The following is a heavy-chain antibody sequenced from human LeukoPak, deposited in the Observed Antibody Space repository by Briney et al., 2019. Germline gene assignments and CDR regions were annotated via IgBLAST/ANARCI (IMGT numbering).Heavy chain of an antibody. Sequence: ASVKVSCKASGYTFTDYYMHWVRQAPGQGLEWMGWINPNSGGTNYAQRFQGRVTMTRDTSISTAYMELSRLRSDDTAVYYCAREGPIVGATHLVDYWGQGTLVTVSS. CDR1: GYTFTDYY. CDR3: AREGPIVGATHLVDY. CDR2: INPNSGGT. J-gene: IGHJ4*02. V-gene: IGHV1-2*02. D-gene: IGHD1-26*01.